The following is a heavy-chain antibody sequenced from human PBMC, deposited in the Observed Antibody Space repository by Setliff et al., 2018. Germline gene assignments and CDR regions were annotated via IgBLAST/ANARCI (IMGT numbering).Heavy chain of an antibody. CDR2: ITHSGGA. V-gene: IGHV4-34*01. J-gene: IGHJ4*02. Sequence: KTSETLSLTCAVSGGSSSYYFWSWIRQPPGKGLEWIGEITHSGGANYNPSLKSRVTISVDTSKNQFSLKLSSVTAADTAVFYCARLSGYYFDYWGQGTLVTVSS. D-gene: IGHD3-22*01. CDR1: GGSSSYYF. CDR3: ARLSGYYFDY.